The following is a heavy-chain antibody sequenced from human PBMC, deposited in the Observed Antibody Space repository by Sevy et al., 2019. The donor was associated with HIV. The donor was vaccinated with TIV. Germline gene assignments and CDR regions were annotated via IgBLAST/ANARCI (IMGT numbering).Heavy chain of an antibody. CDR3: TTDSSGPDIVVVVAATRAEHY. Sequence: GGSLRLSCAASGFTFSNAWMSWVRQAPGKGLEWVGRIKSKTDGGTTDDAAPVKGRFTISRDDSKNTLYLQMNSLKTEDTAVYYCTTDSSGPDIVVVVAATRAEHYWGQGTLVTVSS. CDR1: GFTFSNAW. CDR2: IKSKTDGGTT. J-gene: IGHJ4*02. V-gene: IGHV3-15*01. D-gene: IGHD2-15*01.